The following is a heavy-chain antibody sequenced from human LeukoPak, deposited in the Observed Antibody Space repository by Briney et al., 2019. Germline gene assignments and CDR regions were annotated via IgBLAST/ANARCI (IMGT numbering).Heavy chain of an antibody. J-gene: IGHJ4*02. CDR2: ISGSGGST. CDR1: GFTFSSYA. V-gene: IGHV3-23*01. CDR3: ANALTGGYYYGSGSYFPN. Sequence: GGSLRLSCAASGFTFSSYAMSWVRQAPGKGLEWVSAISGSGGSTYYADSVKGRFTISRDNSKNTLYLQMNSLRAEDTAVYYCANALTGGYYYGSGSYFPNWGQGTLVTVSS. D-gene: IGHD3-10*01.